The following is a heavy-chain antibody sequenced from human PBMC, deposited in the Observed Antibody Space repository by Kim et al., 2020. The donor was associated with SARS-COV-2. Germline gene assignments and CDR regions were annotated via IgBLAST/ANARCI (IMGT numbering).Heavy chain of an antibody. D-gene: IGHD5-12*01. J-gene: IGHJ3*02. V-gene: IGHV3-30*18. CDR2: ISYDGSNK. CDR1: GFTFSSYG. Sequence: GGSLRLSCAASGFTFSSYGMHWVRQAPGKGLEWVAVISYDGSNKYYADSVKGRFTISRDNSKNTLYLQMNSLRAEDTAVYYCAKPPISDDFDIWGEETMV. CDR3: AKPPISDDFDI.